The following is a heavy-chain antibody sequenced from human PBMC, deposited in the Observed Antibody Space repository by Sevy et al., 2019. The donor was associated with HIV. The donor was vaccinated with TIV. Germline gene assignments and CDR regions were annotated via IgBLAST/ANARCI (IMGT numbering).Heavy chain of an antibody. CDR2: ISAYNGNT. V-gene: IGHV1-18*01. CDR1: GYTFTSYG. CDR3: ARWSQDTSIENYYYYYGMDV. D-gene: IGHD3-16*02. J-gene: IGHJ6*02. Sequence: ASVKVSCKASGYTFTSYGISWVRQAPGQGLEWMGCISAYNGNTNYAQKLQGRVTMTTDTSTSTAYMELRSLRSDDTAVYYCARWSQDTSIENYYYYYGMDVWGQGTTVTVSS.